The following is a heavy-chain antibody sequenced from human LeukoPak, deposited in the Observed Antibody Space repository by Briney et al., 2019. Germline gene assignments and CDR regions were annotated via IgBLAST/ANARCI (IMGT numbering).Heavy chain of an antibody. V-gene: IGHV3-23*01. J-gene: IGHJ4*02. CDR3: AKCPPYCTNGVCYTQKYYFDY. CDR1: GFTFSNYA. Sequence: PGGSLRLSCAAAGFTFSNYAMSWVRQAPGKGLEWVSSISDSGGSTYYADSVKGRFTVSRDNSKNTLYLQMSSLRADDTAVYYCAKCPPYCTNGVCYTQKYYFDYWGQGTLVTVSS. CDR2: ISDSGGST. D-gene: IGHD2-8*01.